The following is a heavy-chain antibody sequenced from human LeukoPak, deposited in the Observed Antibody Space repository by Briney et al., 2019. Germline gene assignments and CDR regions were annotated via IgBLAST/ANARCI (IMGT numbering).Heavy chain of an antibody. V-gene: IGHV4-34*01. CDR3: ARGRIAKIVVVHSFSYGMDV. J-gene: IGHJ6*02. CDR2: INDYTGDT. Sequence: PSETLSLTCTVYGGSFTDYIWTWIRQSPGKGLEWSGEINDYTGDTNYNPSLNSRVSISLEKSKNQFSLELRSVTAADTAVYYCARGRIAKIVVVHSFSYGMDVWGQGTTVTVSS. CDR1: GGSFTDYI. D-gene: IGHD3-22*01.